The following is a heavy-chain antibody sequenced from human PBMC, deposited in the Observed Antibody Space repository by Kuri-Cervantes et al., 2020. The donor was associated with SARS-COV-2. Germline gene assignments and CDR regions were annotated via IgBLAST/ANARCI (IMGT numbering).Heavy chain of an antibody. V-gene: IGHV3-7*03. CDR1: GFTFSSYW. CDR2: IKQDGSEK. D-gene: IGHD6-13*01. J-gene: IGHJ2*01. Sequence: GESLKISCAASGFTFSSYWMSWVRQAPGKGLEWVANIKQDGSEKYYVDSVKGRFTISRDNAKNSLYLQMNSLRAEDTAVYYCAKDLSPLYSSSWYNWYFDLWGRGTLVTVSS. CDR3: AKDLSPLYSSSWYNWYFDL.